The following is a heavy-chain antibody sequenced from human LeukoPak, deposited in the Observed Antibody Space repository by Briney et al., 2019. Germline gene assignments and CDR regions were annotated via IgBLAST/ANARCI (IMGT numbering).Heavy chain of an antibody. D-gene: IGHD5-24*01. CDR1: GYSFTSYW. CDR2: IYPGDSDT. V-gene: IGHV5-51*01. CDR3: ARSPTRRDCYNFDAFDF. Sequence: RGESLKISCKGSGYSFTSYWIGWVRQMPGKGLEWMGIIYPGDSDTRYSPSFQGQVTISADKSISTAYLQWSSLKASDTAMYYWARSPTRRDCYNFDAFDFLGQGKIVT. J-gene: IGHJ3*01.